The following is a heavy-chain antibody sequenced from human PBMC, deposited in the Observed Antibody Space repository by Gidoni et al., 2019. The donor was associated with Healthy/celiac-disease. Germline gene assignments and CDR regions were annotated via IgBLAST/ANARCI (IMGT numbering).Heavy chain of an antibody. CDR1: GCTFSSYS. J-gene: IGHJ6*02. V-gene: IGHV3-48*02. CDR2: ISSSSSTI. D-gene: IGHD2-15*01. CDR3: ARGTRSVALYGMDV. Sequence: EVQLVESGGGLVQPGGSLRLACAASGCTFSSYSMNWVRQAPGKGLEWVSYISSSSSTIYYADSVKGRFTISRDNAKNSLYLQMNSLRDEDTAVYYCARGTRSVALYGMDVWGQGTTVTVSS.